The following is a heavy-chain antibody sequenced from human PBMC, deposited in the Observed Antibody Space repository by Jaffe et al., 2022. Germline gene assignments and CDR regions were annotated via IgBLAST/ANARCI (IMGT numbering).Heavy chain of an antibody. D-gene: IGHD2-2*01. CDR2: IYTSGST. Sequence: QVQLQESGPGLVKPSQTLSLTCTVSGGSISSGSYYWSWIRQPAGKGLEWIGRIYTSGSTNYNPSLKSRVTISVDTSKNQFSLKLSSVTAADTAVYYCARGDQGYYYYYMDVWGKGTTVTVSS. CDR3: ARGDQGYYYYYMDV. J-gene: IGHJ6*03. CDR1: GGSISSGSYY. V-gene: IGHV4-61*02.